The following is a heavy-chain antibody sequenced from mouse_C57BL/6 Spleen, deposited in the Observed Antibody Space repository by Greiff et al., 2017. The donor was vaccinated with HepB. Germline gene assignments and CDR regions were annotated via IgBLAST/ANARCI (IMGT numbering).Heavy chain of an antibody. D-gene: IGHD2-3*01. J-gene: IGHJ2*01. Sequence: QVTLKESGPGLVQPSQSLSITCTVSGFSLTSYGVHWVRQSPGKGLVWLGVIWSGGSTEYNAAFISRLSISNDNSKSQVFFKRNSLQADDTAIYYGARNFDGYYVYFDYWGQGTTLTVSS. CDR3: ARNFDGYYVYFDY. V-gene: IGHV2-2*01. CDR2: IWSGGST. CDR1: GFSLTSYG.